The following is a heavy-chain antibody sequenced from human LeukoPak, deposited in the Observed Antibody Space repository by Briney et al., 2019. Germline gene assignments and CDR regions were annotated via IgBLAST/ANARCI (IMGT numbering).Heavy chain of an antibody. CDR2: ISGSGGST. CDR1: GFTFSSYA. Sequence: PGGSLRLSCAASGFTFSSYAMSWVRQAPGKGLEWVSAISGSGGSTYYAVSVKGRFTISRDNSKNTLYLQMNSLRAEDTAVYYCAAPRVVVITSDYYFDYWGQGTLVTVSS. J-gene: IGHJ4*02. D-gene: IGHD3-22*01. V-gene: IGHV3-23*01. CDR3: AAPRVVVITSDYYFDY.